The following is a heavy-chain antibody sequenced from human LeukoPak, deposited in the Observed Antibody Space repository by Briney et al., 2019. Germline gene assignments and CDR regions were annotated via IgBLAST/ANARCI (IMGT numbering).Heavy chain of an antibody. J-gene: IGHJ4*02. D-gene: IGHD5-24*01. CDR1: GSTFSSYA. CDR2: ISGSGGST. V-gene: IGHV3-23*01. Sequence: GGSLRLSCAASGSTFSSYAVSWVRQAPGKGLEWVSAISGSGGSTYYADSVKGRFTISRDNSKNTLYLQMDSLRADDTALYYCASSLLATTGPLFYWGLGTLVTVSS. CDR3: ASSLLATTGPLFY.